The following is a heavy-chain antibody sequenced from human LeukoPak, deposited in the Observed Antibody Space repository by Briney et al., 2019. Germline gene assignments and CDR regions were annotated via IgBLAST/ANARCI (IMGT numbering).Heavy chain of an antibody. J-gene: IGHJ3*02. V-gene: IGHV1-46*01. CDR3: ASGGYCTNGVCYTGLDAFDI. CDR2: INPSGGST. Sequence: ASVKVSCKASGYTFTSYYMHWVRQAPGQGLEWMGIINPSGGSTSYAQKFQGRVTMTRDMSTSTVYMELSSLRSEDTAVYYCASGGYCTNGVCYTGLDAFDIWGQGIMVTVSS. CDR1: GYTFTSYY. D-gene: IGHD2-8*01.